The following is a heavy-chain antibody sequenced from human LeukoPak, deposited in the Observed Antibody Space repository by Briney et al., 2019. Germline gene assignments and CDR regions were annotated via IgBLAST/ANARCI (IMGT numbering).Heavy chain of an antibody. CDR2: MNPNSGNT. CDR3: ARGGIAAAGTWYYYHYYGMDV. CDR1: GYTFTSYD. J-gene: IGHJ6*02. Sequence: ASVKVSCKASGYTFTSYDINWVRQATGQGLEWMGWMNPNSGNTGYAQKFQGRVTMTRNTSISTAYMELSSLRSEDTAVYYCARGGIAAAGTWYYYHYYGMDVWGQGTTVTVSS. V-gene: IGHV1-8*01. D-gene: IGHD6-13*01.